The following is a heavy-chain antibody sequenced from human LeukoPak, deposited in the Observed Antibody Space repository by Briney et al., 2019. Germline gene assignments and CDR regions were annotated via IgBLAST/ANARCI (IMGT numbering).Heavy chain of an antibody. CDR1: GFTFSSYW. CDR3: ARATVTTSPQDY. Sequence: GGSLRLSCAASGFTFSSYWMHWVRQAPGKGLVWVSRINSDGNSTNYADSVKGRFTISRDNAKNTLYLQMNSLRAEDTAGYYCARATVTTSPQDYWGQGTLVTVSS. CDR2: INSDGNST. V-gene: IGHV3-74*01. J-gene: IGHJ4*02. D-gene: IGHD4-17*01.